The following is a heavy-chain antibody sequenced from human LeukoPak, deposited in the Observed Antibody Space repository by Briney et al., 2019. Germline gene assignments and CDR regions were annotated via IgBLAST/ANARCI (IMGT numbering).Heavy chain of an antibody. Sequence: GGSLRLSCAASGFTFSSYGMHWVRQAPGKGPEWVAFIRYDRSEEYYADSVKGRFTISRDNSKNMLYLQLQGLRTEDTAVYHCAKDAQQALDYWGQGTLVTVSS. J-gene: IGHJ4*02. D-gene: IGHD6-13*01. CDR3: AKDAQQALDY. CDR1: GFTFSSYG. V-gene: IGHV3-30*02. CDR2: IRYDRSEE.